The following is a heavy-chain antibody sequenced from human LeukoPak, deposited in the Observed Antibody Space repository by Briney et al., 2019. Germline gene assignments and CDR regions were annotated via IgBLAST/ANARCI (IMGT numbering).Heavy chain of an antibody. Sequence: ASVKVSCKASGYTFTSYDINWVRQATGQGLEWMGWMNPNSGNTGYAQKFQGRVTITRNTSISTAYMELSSLRSEDTAVYYCARRYCSSTSCYPRACWFDPWGQGTLVTVSS. CDR3: ARRYCSSTSCYPRACWFDP. J-gene: IGHJ5*02. CDR1: GYTFTSYD. V-gene: IGHV1-8*03. CDR2: MNPNSGNT. D-gene: IGHD2-2*01.